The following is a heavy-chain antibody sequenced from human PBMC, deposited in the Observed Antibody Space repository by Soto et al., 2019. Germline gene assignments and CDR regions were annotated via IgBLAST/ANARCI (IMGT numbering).Heavy chain of an antibody. J-gene: IGHJ4*02. D-gene: IGHD6-13*01. CDR3: AKYTFHSSSWYTGDY. Sequence: GGSLRLSCAASGFTFSSYAMTWVRQAPEKGLEWVSAISGSGGNTYYADSVKGRFTISRDNSKNTLYLQMNSLRAEDTAVYYCAKYTFHSSSWYTGDYWGQGTLVTVSS. CDR1: GFTFSSYA. V-gene: IGHV3-23*01. CDR2: ISGSGGNT.